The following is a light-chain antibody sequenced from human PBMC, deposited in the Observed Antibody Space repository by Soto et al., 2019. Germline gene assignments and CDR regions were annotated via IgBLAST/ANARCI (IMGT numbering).Light chain of an antibody. CDR1: SSDVGGHNL. CDR2: EAY. CDR3: CSYAGSYTVV. V-gene: IGLV2-23*01. Sequence: QSVLTQPASVSGSPGQSITISCTGTSSDVGGHNLLSWYQQHPGKAPKAIIYEAYRRPSGVSPRFSGSKSGNTASLTISGLQAEDEADYYCCSYAGSYTVVFGGGTKLTVL. J-gene: IGLJ2*01.